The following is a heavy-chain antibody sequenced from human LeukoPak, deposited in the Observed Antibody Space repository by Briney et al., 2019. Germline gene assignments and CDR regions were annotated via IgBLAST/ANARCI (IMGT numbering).Heavy chain of an antibody. CDR1: GGSISSSSYY. J-gene: IGHJ4*02. CDR3: ARHFSEYQLLRGGFFDY. D-gene: IGHD2-2*01. CDR2: IYYSGST. V-gene: IGHV4-39*01. Sequence: SSETLSLTCTVSGGSISSSSYYWGWIRQPPGKGLEWIGSIYYSGSTYYNPSLRSRVTISVDTSKNQFSLKLTSVTAADTAVYYCARHFSEYQLLRGGFFDYWGQGTLVTVSS.